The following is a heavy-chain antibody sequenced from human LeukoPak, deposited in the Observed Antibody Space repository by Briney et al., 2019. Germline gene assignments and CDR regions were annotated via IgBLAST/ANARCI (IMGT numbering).Heavy chain of an antibody. Sequence: SETLSLTCTVSSGSISNNNYYCGWIRQPPGKGLEWIGSMYYSGSTYYNPSLKSRVIISGDTSKNQFSLKLSSVTAADTAVYYCARRLKTTVVEFYFDYWGQGTLVTVSS. V-gene: IGHV4-39*01. CDR3: ARRLKTTVVEFYFDY. J-gene: IGHJ4*02. D-gene: IGHD3-22*01. CDR1: SGSISNNNYY. CDR2: MYYSGST.